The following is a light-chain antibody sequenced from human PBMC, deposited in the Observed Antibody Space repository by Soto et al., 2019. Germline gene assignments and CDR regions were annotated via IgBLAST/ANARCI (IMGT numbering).Light chain of an antibody. J-gene: IGLJ1*01. CDR3: RSYTSTSTRV. CDR1: SGDIGAYNY. CDR2: DVG. Sequence: QSALTQPASVSGSPGQSITISCTGTSGDIGAYNYVSWYQQHPGKAPKLIIYDVGNRPSGVSSRFSGSESGNTASLTISGLQSEDEADYYCRSYTSTSTRVFGTGTKLTVL. V-gene: IGLV2-14*03.